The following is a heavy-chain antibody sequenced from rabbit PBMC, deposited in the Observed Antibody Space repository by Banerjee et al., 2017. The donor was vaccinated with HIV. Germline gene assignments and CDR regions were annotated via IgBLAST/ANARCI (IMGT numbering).Heavy chain of an antibody. D-gene: IGHD1-1*01. CDR3: ARSSVGTAYDFNL. CDR2: ISSGAKS. Sequence: QEQLKETGGGLVQPGGSLTLSCKASGFDFSGYHMSWVRQAPGKGLEWIGWISSGAKSYYASWAKGRFTISKTSSTTMTLQMTSLTAADTATYFCARSSVGTAYDFNLWGPGTLVTVS. J-gene: IGHJ4*01. V-gene: IGHV1S45*01. CDR1: GFDFSGYHM.